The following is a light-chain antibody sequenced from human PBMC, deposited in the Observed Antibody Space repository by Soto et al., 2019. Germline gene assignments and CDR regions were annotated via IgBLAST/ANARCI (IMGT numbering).Light chain of an antibody. CDR2: HTS. CDR3: QQRSNWRVT. Sequence: EIVLTQSPATLSSSPCERSTLSCRASQTVNSRLAWYQHKPGQAPRLLIYHTSNRATGIPARFNGSGSGTDFTLTISSLEPEDIAVYYCQQRSNWRVTFGGGTKVDIK. J-gene: IGKJ4*01. V-gene: IGKV3-11*01. CDR1: QTVNSR.